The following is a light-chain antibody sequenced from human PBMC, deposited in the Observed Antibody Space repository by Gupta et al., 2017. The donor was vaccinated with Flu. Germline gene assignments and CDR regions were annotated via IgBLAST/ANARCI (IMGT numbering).Light chain of an antibody. CDR1: QSIGSW. CDR3: QQYYSYSIT. J-gene: IGKJ4*01. V-gene: IGKV1-5*03. CDR2: KAS. Sequence: VGDRVTITWRASQSIGSWLAWSQQKPGKDPTLLIYKASRLESGVTSRFSGSGSATEFTLTISSLQPDDFATYSCQQYYSYSITFGGGTKVEIK.